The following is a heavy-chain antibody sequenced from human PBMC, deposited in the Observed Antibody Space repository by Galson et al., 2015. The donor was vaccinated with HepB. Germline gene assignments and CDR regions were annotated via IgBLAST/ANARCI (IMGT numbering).Heavy chain of an antibody. Sequence: SVKVSCKASGDTFSSYTISWVRQAPGRGLEWMGRIIPILGIANYAQKFQGRVTITAGKSTSTAYMELSSLRSEDTAVYYCARTRSGYDSRYFDLWDRGPLVTVSS. D-gene: IGHD5-12*01. CDR2: IIPILGIA. J-gene: IGHJ2*01. V-gene: IGHV1-69*02. CDR3: ARTRSGYDSRYFDL. CDR1: GDTFSSYT.